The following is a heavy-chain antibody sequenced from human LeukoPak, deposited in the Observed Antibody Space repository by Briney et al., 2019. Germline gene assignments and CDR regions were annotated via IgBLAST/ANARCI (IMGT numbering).Heavy chain of an antibody. Sequence: ASVEVSCKASGYTFTGYYMHWVRQAPGQGLEWMGRINPNSGGTNYAQKFQGRVTMTRDTSISTAYMELSRLRSDDTAVYYCARARDGYNPDFDYWGQGTLVTVSS. J-gene: IGHJ4*02. V-gene: IGHV1-2*06. D-gene: IGHD5-24*01. CDR3: ARARDGYNPDFDY. CDR2: INPNSGGT. CDR1: GYTFTGYY.